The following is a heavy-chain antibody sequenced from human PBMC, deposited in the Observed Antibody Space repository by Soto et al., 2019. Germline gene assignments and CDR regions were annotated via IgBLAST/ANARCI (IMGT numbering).Heavy chain of an antibody. D-gene: IGHD3-10*01. Sequence: QVQLVESGGGVVQPGRSLRLSCAASGFTFSNYIMHWVRQAPGKGLEWVAIILHDGNNKYYADSGKGRFTISRDNSKNTLYLPMHSVITEDTVICYCARAYEGGCYCDLGYFGQGTLFTVSS. V-gene: IGHV3-30-3*01. CDR1: GFTFSNYI. J-gene: IGHJ4*02. CDR3: ARAYEGGCYCDLGY. CDR2: ILHDGNNK.